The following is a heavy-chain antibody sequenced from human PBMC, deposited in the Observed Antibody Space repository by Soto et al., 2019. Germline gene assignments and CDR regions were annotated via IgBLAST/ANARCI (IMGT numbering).Heavy chain of an antibody. D-gene: IGHD4-17*01. CDR1: GYIFPSST. Sequence: QVQLVQSGAEVKKPGASVKVSCKAPGYIFPSSTISWVRQAPGQGLEWMGWISAYNGNIKDAQKFQGRFTMTTATSTSTAYMELRSLTSDDTSMYYCAIANYGDNDYWGQGTLVTVSS. V-gene: IGHV1-18*01. CDR2: ISAYNGNI. CDR3: AIANYGDNDY. J-gene: IGHJ4*02.